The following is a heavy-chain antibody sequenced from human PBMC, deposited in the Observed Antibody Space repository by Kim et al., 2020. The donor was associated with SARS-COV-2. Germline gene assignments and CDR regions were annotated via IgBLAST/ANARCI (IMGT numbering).Heavy chain of an antibody. J-gene: IGHJ6*02. CDR1: GFTFSSYA. Sequence: GGSLRLSCAASGFTFSSYAMSWVRQAPGKGLEWVSASSGSGDSTYYADSVKGRFTISRDNSKNTLYLQMNSLRAEDTAVYYCAPPRAIRDVWGQGTTVTVSS. CDR2: SSGSGDST. D-gene: IGHD3-10*01. V-gene: IGHV3-23*01. CDR3: APPRAIRDV.